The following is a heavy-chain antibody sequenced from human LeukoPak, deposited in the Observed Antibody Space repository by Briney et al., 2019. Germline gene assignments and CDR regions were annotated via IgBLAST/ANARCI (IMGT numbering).Heavy chain of an antibody. CDR3: AKTSRVNSGYDSPFDY. Sequence: GGSLRLSCAASGFTFSTYAMSWVRQAPGKGLEWVSDLRGSGTDTYYVDSVRGRFTISRDNSKNTLYLQMNSLRAEDTAIYYCAKTSRVNSGYDSPFDYWGQGTLVTVTS. V-gene: IGHV3-23*01. CDR1: GFTFSTYA. J-gene: IGHJ4*02. D-gene: IGHD5-12*01. CDR2: LRGSGTDT.